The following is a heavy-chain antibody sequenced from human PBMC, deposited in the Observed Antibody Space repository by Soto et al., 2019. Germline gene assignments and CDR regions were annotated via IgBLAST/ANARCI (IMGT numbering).Heavy chain of an antibody. V-gene: IGHV3-23*01. CDR1: GFTFSSYA. CDR2: ISDSGGST. J-gene: IGHJ4*02. CDR3: AKTEVVTATHFDY. D-gene: IGHD5-18*01. Sequence: GGSLRLSCAASGFTFSSYAMSWVRQAPGKGLEWVSGISDSGGSTYYADPVKGRFTISRDNSKNTLYLQMNSLRAEDTAEYFCAKTEVVTATHFDYWGQGTLVTVS.